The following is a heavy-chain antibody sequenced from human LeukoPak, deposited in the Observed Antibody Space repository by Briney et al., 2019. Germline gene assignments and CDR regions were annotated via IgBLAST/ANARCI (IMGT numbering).Heavy chain of an antibody. CDR2: ISSSSSYI. Sequence: NTGGSLRLSCAASGFTFSSYSMKWVRQAPGKGLEWVSFISSSSSYIYYADSLKGRFTISRDNAKNSLYLQMNSLRAEDTAVYYCARGTMFPYYFDYWGQGTLVTVSS. CDR3: ARGTMFPYYFDY. D-gene: IGHD3-10*02. CDR1: GFTFSSYS. J-gene: IGHJ4*02. V-gene: IGHV3-21*01.